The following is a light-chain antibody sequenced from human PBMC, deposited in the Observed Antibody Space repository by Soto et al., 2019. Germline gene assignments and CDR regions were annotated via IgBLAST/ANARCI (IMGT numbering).Light chain of an antibody. CDR3: SSYTSSSTPV. Sequence: QSALTQPAYVSGSPGQSITISCTGTSSDVGGYKYVSWSQQHPGKAPKLMIYEVRNRPSGVSNRFSGSKSGNTASLTISELQAEDEADYYCSSYTSSSTPVFGTGTKVTVL. V-gene: IGLV2-14*01. CDR1: SSDVGGYKY. J-gene: IGLJ1*01. CDR2: EVR.